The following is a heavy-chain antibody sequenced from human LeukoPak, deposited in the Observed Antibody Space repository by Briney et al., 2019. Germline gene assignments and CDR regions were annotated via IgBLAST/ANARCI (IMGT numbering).Heavy chain of an antibody. CDR1: GFTFKTFT. Sequence: GGSLRLPCSASGFTFKTFTMHWVRQAPGKGPEGVADMSNDGSDRHYADSVKGRFTSSRDNAKHYLYLQMNSLRAEDTALYYCAKAVRYCSSTSCYYDFGMDVWGQGTTVTVSS. D-gene: IGHD2-2*01. J-gene: IGHJ6*02. CDR3: AKAVRYCSSTSCYYDFGMDV. V-gene: IGHV3-30-3*01. CDR2: MSNDGSDR.